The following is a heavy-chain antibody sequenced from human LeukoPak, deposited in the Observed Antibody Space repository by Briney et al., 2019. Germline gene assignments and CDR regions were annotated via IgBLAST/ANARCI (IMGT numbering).Heavy chain of an antibody. CDR3: ARVTIFGVVIAPNDAFDI. J-gene: IGHJ3*02. D-gene: IGHD3-3*01. CDR1: GFTFSSYS. CDR2: ISSSSSTI. Sequence: GGSLRLSCAASGFTFSSYSMNWVRQAPGKGLEWVSYISSSSSTIYYADSVKGRFTISRDNAKNSLYLQMNSLRAEDTAVYYCARVTIFGVVIAPNDAFDIWGQGTMVTVSS. V-gene: IGHV3-48*01.